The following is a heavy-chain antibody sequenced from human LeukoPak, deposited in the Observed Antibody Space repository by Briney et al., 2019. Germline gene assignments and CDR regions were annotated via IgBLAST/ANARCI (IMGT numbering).Heavy chain of an antibody. CDR1: GGSISSSNW. CDR3: AREGRYDFWSGYCFDY. CDR2: IYHSGST. Sequence: SETLSLTCAVSGGSISSSNWWSWVRQPPGKGLEWIGEIYHSGSTNYNPSLKSRVTISVDTSKNQFSLKLSSVTAADTAVYYCAREGRYDFWSGYCFDYWGQGTLVTVSS. J-gene: IGHJ4*02. V-gene: IGHV4-4*02. D-gene: IGHD3-3*01.